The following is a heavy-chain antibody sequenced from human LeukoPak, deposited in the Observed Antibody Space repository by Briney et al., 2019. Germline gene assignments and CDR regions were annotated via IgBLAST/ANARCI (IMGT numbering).Heavy chain of an antibody. CDR2: ISGSGGST. J-gene: IGHJ6*03. D-gene: IGHD2-2*01. Sequence: GGSLRLSCAASGFTFSSYAMSWVRQAPGTGLGWVSAISGSGGSTSYAASVQGRFTISRDNSKNTLYLQMNSLRAEDTAVYYCAKPSSTSGHNYYYLDVWGKGTTVTVSS. CDR1: GFTFSSYA. CDR3: AKPSSTSGHNYYYLDV. V-gene: IGHV3-23*01.